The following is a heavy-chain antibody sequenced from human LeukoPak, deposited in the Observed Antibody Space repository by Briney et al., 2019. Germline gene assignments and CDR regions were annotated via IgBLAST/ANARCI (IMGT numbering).Heavy chain of an antibody. CDR1: GFTFSSYA. J-gene: IGHJ6*02. Sequence: AGGSLRLSCAASGFTFSSYAMSWVRQPPGKGLEWVSVISSSGATTYYPDSVKGRFTISRDNSKNTVYLQMNSLRAEDTAVYYCARDEYSSSSAYYYGMDVWGQGTTVTVSS. CDR2: ISSSGATT. CDR3: ARDEYSSSSAYYYGMDV. D-gene: IGHD6-6*01. V-gene: IGHV3-23*01.